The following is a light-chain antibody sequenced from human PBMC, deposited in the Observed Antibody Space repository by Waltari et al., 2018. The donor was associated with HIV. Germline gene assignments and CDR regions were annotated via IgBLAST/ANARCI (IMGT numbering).Light chain of an antibody. CDR1: SSGSKS. CDR2: YNR. J-gene: IGLJ2*01. Sequence: SYVLTQPPSVSVAPGKTARITCGGDSSGSKSVHWYQQKPGQAPVLVIYYNRDRPSGIPERLSGFTSGNSATLTISRVEAGDEADYYCQVWDSTSDQVVFGGGTKLTVL. CDR3: QVWDSTSDQVV. V-gene: IGLV3-21*04.